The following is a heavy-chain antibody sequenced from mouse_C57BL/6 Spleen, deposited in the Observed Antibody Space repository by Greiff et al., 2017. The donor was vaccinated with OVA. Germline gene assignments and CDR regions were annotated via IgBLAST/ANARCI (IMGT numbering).Heavy chain of an antibody. CDR1: GFTFSDYG. CDR2: ISSGSSTI. Sequence: EVMLVESGGGLVKPGGSLKLSCAASGFTFSDYGMHWVRQAPEKGLEWVAYISSGSSTIDYADTVKGRFIISRDNAKNTLFLQMPSLRSEDTAVYYCARTFYPMDYWGQGTSVTVSS. V-gene: IGHV5-17*01. J-gene: IGHJ4*01. CDR3: ARTFYPMDY. D-gene: IGHD2-1*01.